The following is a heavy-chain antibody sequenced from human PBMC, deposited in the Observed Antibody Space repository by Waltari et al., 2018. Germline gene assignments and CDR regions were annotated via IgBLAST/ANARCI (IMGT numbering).Heavy chain of an antibody. CDR3: ATDWAGTSCNGDCLEN. J-gene: IGHJ4*02. CDR1: GFPFRGYS. D-gene: IGHD2-21*02. CDR2: ISGSGDTT. V-gene: IGHV3-23*04. Sequence: EVQVVESGGTLVQPEGSLRLSCAASGFPFRGYSITWFRQAPGKGLEWVSRISGSGDTTYYANPVKGRFSISRDNSKNTVFLHMNSLRAEDTAVYYCATDWAGTSCNGDCLENWGQGTLVTVSS.